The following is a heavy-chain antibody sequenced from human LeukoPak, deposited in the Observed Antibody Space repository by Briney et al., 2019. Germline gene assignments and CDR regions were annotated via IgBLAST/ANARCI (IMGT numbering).Heavy chain of an antibody. J-gene: IGHJ5*02. CDR3: ARGVDYDFWSDVQGGLSWFDP. Sequence: KPSETLSLTCTVSGGSISSSSYYWGWIRQPPGKGLEWIGSIYYSGSTYYNPSLKSRVTISVDTSKNQFSLKLSSVTAADTAVYYCARGVDYDFWSDVQGGLSWFDPWGQGTLVTVSS. V-gene: IGHV4-39*01. D-gene: IGHD3-3*01. CDR1: GGSISSSSYY. CDR2: IYYSGST.